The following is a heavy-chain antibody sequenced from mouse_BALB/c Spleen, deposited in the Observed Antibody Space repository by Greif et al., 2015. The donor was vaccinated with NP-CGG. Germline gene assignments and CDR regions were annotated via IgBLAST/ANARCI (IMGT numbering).Heavy chain of an antibody. CDR2: INPYNGDT. CDR3: ARRKGSYAMDY. V-gene: IGHV1-20*02. CDR1: GYSFTGYF. J-gene: IGHJ4*01. Sequence: VQLQQSGPELVKPGASVKISCKASGYSFTGYFMNWVMQSHGKSLEWIGRINPYNGDTFYNQKFKGKATLTVDKSSSTAHMELRSLASEDSAVYYCARRKGSYAMDYWGQGTSVTVSS.